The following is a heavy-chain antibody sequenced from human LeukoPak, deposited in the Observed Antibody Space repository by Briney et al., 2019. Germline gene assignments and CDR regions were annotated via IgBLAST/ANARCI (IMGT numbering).Heavy chain of an antibody. D-gene: IGHD4-17*01. Sequence: GGFLSLSCAASGFTFSSFAMSWVRPAPGKGLEWVSTISGSGGSTNYADSVKGRFTFSRDNSKNTLYLQMNSLRAEDTAVYYCAKDPPDYGDYIEGYWGQGTLVTVSS. CDR3: AKDPPDYGDYIEGY. CDR1: GFTFSSFA. CDR2: ISGSGGST. J-gene: IGHJ4*02. V-gene: IGHV3-23*01.